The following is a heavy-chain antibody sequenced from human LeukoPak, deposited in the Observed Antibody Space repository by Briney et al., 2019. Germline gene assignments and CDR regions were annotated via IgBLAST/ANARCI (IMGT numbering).Heavy chain of an antibody. CDR3: ARGWDYYDSSGYYNDGMDV. D-gene: IGHD3-22*01. CDR2: ISSSGSTI. J-gene: IGHJ6*02. CDR1: GFTFSDYY. V-gene: IGHV3-11*01. Sequence: GGSLRLSCAASGFTFSDYYMSWIRQAPGKGLEWVSYISSSGSTIYYADSVKGRFTISRDNAKNSLYLQMNSLRAEDTAVYYCARGWDYYDSSGYYNDGMDVWAKGPRSPSP.